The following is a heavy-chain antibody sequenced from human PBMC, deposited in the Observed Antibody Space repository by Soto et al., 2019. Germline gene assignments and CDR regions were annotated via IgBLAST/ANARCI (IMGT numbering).Heavy chain of an antibody. V-gene: IGHV4-59*01. D-gene: IGHD1-26*01. CDR2: IYYSGST. CDR3: ARDVIVGATTSFYGMDV. J-gene: IGHJ6*02. Sequence: SETLSLTCTVSGVSISSYYWSWIRQPPGKGLEWIGYIYYSGSTNYNPSLKSRVTISVDTSKNQFSLKLSSVTAADTAVYYCARDVIVGATTSFYGMDVWGQGTTVTVSS. CDR1: GVSISSYY.